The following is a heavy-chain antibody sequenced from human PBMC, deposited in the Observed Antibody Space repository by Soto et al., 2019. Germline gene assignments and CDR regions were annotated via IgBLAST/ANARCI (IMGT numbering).Heavy chain of an antibody. CDR1: GYNFAIFG. CDR2: ISAYNGNT. D-gene: IGHD3-3*01. J-gene: IGHJ5*02. Sequence: ASVKVSCKASGYNFAIFGISWVRQAPGQGLEWMGWISAYNGNTDYAQKFQGRVTMATDTSTSTAYMELRNLTSDDTAVYYCAGGPHEFWSAYFFDPWGQGTLVTVSS. CDR3: AGGPHEFWSAYFFDP. V-gene: IGHV1-18*01.